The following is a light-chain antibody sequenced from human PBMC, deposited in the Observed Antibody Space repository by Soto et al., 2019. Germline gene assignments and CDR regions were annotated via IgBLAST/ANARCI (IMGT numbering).Light chain of an antibody. V-gene: IGKV1-39*01. CDR3: QQSYSALWT. J-gene: IGKJ1*01. CDR2: AAS. Sequence: DIQMTQSPSSLSASVGDRVTITCRASQSINSYLNWYQQKPGKAPKVLIYAASSLQSGVPSRFSGSGSGTDFTLTISSLQPEDFATYYCQQSYSALWTFGQGTTVEIK. CDR1: QSINSY.